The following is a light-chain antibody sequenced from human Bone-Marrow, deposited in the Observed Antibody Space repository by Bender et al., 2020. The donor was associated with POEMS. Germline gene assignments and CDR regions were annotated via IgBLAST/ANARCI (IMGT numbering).Light chain of an antibody. Sequence: QSVLTQPPSVSGTPGQMVTISCSGSGSNIGGYPVNWYQQLPGTAPRLLIYTNNERPSGVPDRFSGSKSGTSASLAITGLQAEDEADYYCQSYDRGLRGSVFGGGTRLTVL. CDR2: TNN. V-gene: IGLV1-44*01. CDR1: GSNIGGYP. J-gene: IGLJ3*02. CDR3: QSYDRGLRGSV.